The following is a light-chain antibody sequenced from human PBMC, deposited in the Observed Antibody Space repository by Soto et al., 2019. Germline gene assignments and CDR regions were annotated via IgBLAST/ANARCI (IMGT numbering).Light chain of an antibody. CDR3: QHYNSYSEA. CDR1: QTISSW. V-gene: IGKV1-5*03. Sequence: DIQMTQSPSTLSGSVGDRVTITCRASQTISSWLAWYQQKPGKAPKLLIYKASTLKSGVPSRFSGSGSGTEFPLTISSLQPDDFETYYCQHYNSYSEAFGQGTTVDIK. J-gene: IGKJ1*01. CDR2: KAS.